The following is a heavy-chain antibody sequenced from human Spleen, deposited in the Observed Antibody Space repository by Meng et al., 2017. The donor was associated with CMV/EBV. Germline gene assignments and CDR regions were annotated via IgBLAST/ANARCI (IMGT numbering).Heavy chain of an antibody. CDR1: GASIRSSNW. V-gene: IGHV4-4*02. Sequence: CAVSGASIRSSNWWSWVRQPPGEGLEWIGEIYHDGSANYNPSLKSRVTISEDKSKNQFSLNLSSVTAADTAVYYCARAKVGATFFDYWGQGALVTVSS. CDR2: IYHDGSA. CDR3: ARAKVGATFFDY. J-gene: IGHJ4*02. D-gene: IGHD1-26*01.